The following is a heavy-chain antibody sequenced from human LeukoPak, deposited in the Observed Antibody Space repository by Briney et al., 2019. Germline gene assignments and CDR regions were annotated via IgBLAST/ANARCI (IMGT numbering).Heavy chain of an antibody. CDR1: GGSISSYY. CDR2: IYTSGST. V-gene: IGHV4-4*07. CDR3: ARDRFSTSGNWFDP. J-gene: IGHJ5*02. D-gene: IGHD2-2*01. Sequence: PSETLSLTCTVSGGSISSYYWSWIRQPPGKGLEWIGRIYTSGSTNYNPSLKSRVTMSVDTSKNQFSLKLSSVTAADTAVYYCARDRFSTSGNWFDPWGQGTLVTVSS.